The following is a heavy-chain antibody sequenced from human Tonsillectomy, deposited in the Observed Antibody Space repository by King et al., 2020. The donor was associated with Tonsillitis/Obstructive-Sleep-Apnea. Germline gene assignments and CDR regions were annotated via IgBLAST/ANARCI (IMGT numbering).Heavy chain of an antibody. CDR1: GFTFDDYG. CDR3: ARGRPDCSGGSCYSFFDY. CDR2: IIWNGGST. Sequence: LVESGGGVVRPGGSLRLSCAASGFTFDDYGMSWVRPAPGEGLEWVSGIIWNGGSTGYADSVKGRFTISRDNAKNSLYLRMNSLRAEDTALYYCARGRPDCSGGSCYSFFDYWGQGTLVTVSS. V-gene: IGHV3-20*04. D-gene: IGHD2-15*01. J-gene: IGHJ4*02.